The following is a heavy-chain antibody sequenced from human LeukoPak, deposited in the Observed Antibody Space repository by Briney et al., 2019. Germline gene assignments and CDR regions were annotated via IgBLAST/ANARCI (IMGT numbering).Heavy chain of an antibody. V-gene: IGHV3-30-3*01. J-gene: IGHJ4*02. CDR1: GLTFSTYA. CDR3: SMSACNYDIFTCYCYYFDY. D-gene: IGHD3-9*01. CDR2: IKLDGSIT. Sequence: GGSRRLSCAAPGLTFSTYALHWVRKAPGKGLEWVAAIKLDGSITHYADSVKGRFPFSRDNPKTTLSRQMKALRAEATAGYNVSMSACNYDIFTCYCYYFDYWSQGTLVTVSS.